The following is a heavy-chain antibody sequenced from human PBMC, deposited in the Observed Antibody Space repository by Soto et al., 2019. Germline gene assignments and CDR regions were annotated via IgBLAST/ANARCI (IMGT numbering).Heavy chain of an antibody. V-gene: IGHV3-30-3*01. D-gene: IGHD1-7*01. Sequence: GGSLRLSCAASGFTFSSYAMHWVRQAPGKGLEWVAVISYDGSNKYYADSVKGRFTISRDNSKNTLYLQMNSLRAEDTAVYYCARDGEGLGAITGTTGGMDVWGQGTTVTVSS. CDR1: GFTFSSYA. CDR2: ISYDGSNK. J-gene: IGHJ6*02. CDR3: ARDGEGLGAITGTTGGMDV.